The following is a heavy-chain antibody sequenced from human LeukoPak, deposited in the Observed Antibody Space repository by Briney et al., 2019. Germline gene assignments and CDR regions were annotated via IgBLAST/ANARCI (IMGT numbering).Heavy chain of an antibody. CDR2: ISYDESNK. J-gene: IGHJ1*01. D-gene: IGHD5-18*01. Sequence: TGGSLRLSCAASGFIFSNYGMHWVRQAPGKGLEWVAVISYDESNKFYRDSVKGRFTISRDNSKNMLYLQMNSLRAKDTAVYYCEKELRGYSYGEHWGQGILVTVSP. CDR3: EKELRGYSYGEH. CDR1: GFIFSNYG. V-gene: IGHV3-30*18.